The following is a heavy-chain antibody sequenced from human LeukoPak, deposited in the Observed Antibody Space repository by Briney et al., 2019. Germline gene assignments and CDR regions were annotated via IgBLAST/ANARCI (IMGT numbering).Heavy chain of an antibody. CDR3: ARGRYYYGSGSYTDYFDY. V-gene: IGHV3-48*02. CDR2: ISSSSSAI. Sequence: PGGSLRLSCAASGFTFSSYSMNWVRQAPGKGLEWVSYISSSSSAIYYADSMKGRFTLSRDNAKNSLYLQMSSLRDEDTAVYYCARGRYYYGSGSYTDYFDYWGQGTPVTVSS. CDR1: GFTFSSYS. D-gene: IGHD3-10*01. J-gene: IGHJ4*02.